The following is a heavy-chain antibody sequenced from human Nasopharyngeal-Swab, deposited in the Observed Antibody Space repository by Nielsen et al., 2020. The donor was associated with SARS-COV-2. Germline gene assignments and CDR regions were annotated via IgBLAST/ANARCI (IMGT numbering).Heavy chain of an antibody. D-gene: IGHD3-9*01. V-gene: IGHV4-59*01. J-gene: IGHJ5*02. CDR3: ARALRYFDWSGSWWFDP. CDR2: FYYSGST. Sequence: WIRQPPGKGLEWIGYFYYSGSTNYNPSLKSRVTISVDTSKNQFSLKLSSVTAADTAVYYCARALRYFDWSGSWWFDPWGQGTLVTVSS.